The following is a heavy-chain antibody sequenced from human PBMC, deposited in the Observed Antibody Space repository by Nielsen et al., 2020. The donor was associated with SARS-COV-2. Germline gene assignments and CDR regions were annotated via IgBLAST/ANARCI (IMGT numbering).Heavy chain of an antibody. CDR2: INHSGST. CDR3: ARVYYDFWSGAKAGPDAFDI. Sequence: SETLSLTCAVYGGSFSGYYWSWIRQPPGKGLEWIGEINHSGSTNYNPSLKSRVTISVDTSKNQFSLKLSSVTAADTAVYYCARVYYDFWSGAKAGPDAFDIWGQGTMVTVSS. CDR1: GGSFSGYY. V-gene: IGHV4-34*01. D-gene: IGHD3-3*01. J-gene: IGHJ3*02.